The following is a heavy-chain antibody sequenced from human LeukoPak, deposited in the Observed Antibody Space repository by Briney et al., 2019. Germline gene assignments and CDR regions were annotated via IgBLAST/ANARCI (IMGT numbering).Heavy chain of an antibody. V-gene: IGHV5-51*01. CDR2: IYPGDSDT. CDR3: ARQASSWDDAFDI. D-gene: IGHD6-13*01. J-gene: IGHJ3*02. CDR1: GYSFTSYW. Sequence: GESLKISCKGSGYSFTSYWIGWVRQMPGKGLEGMGIIYPGDSDTRYSPSFQGQVTISADKSISTAYLQWSSLKASDTAMYYCARQASSWDDAFDIWGQGTMVTVSS.